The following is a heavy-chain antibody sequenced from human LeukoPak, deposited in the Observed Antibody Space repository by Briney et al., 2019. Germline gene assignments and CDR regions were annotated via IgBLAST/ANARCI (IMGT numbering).Heavy chain of an antibody. D-gene: IGHD3-10*02. CDR1: VYSFSPYW. J-gene: IGHJ4*02. CDR2: IRNCGSPT. CDR3: TRENYVPDS. V-gene: IGHV3-7*03. Sequence: PGGSLRLSCVASVYSFSPYWMSWVRQTPGKGLERVASIRNCGSPTYYVDSVRGRFTTSRDYARNSLFLQMNGLRADDTAVYYCTRENYVPDSWGQGTLVTVSS.